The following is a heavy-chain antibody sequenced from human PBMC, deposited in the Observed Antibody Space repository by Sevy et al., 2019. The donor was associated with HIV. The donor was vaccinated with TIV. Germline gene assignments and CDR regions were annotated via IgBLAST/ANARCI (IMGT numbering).Heavy chain of an antibody. J-gene: IGHJ4*02. D-gene: IGHD3-10*01. CDR3: VRRGVDAYNVYFDL. CDR2: ISTGTDHI. Sequence: GGSLRLSCTASGYTFPAFSFNWVRQAPGKGLEWLSYISTGTDHIYYADSAKGRFTISRDDAKNSVYLGMKSLRDQDTALYYFVRRGVDAYNVYFDLWGKGTLVTVSS. CDR1: GYTFPAFS. V-gene: IGHV3-21*05.